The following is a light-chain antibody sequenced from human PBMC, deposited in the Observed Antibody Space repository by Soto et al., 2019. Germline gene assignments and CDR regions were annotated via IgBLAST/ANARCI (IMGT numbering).Light chain of an antibody. Sequence: QAVVTQPPSVSAAPGQKVTISCSGSTSNVGTKHVSWYQQFPGTVPKVLIYDNDKRRSGIPDRFSGSRSGTTATLAITGLQSGDEADYYCASWDTSLTVAIFGGGTKLTVL. CDR2: DND. CDR1: TSNVGTKH. J-gene: IGLJ2*01. CDR3: ASWDTSLTVAI. V-gene: IGLV1-51*01.